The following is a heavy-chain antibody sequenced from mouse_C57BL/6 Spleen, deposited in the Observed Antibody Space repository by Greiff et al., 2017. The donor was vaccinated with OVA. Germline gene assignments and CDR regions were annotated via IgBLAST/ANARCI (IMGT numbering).Heavy chain of an antibody. CDR2: INPYNGGT. D-gene: IGHD1-1*01. CDR1: GYTFTDYY. Sequence: VQLKESGPVLVKPGASVKMSCKASGYTFTDYYMNWVKQSHGKSLEWIGVINPYNGGTSYNQKFKGKATLTVDKSSSTAYLELNSLTSEDSAVYYCAHYGSRGDFDYWGQGTTLTVSS. V-gene: IGHV1-19*01. CDR3: AHYGSRGDFDY. J-gene: IGHJ2*01.